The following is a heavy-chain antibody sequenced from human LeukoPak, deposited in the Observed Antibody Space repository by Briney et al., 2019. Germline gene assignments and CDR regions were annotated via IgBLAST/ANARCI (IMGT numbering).Heavy chain of an antibody. CDR1: GGSISSSSYY. V-gene: IGHV4-39*07. J-gene: IGHJ4*02. CDR3: ARDYDSSGYYPFDH. D-gene: IGHD3-22*01. CDR2: IYYSGST. Sequence: SETLSLTCTVSGGSISSSSYYWGWIRQPPGKGLEWIGSIYYSGSTYYNPSLKSRVTISVDTSKNQFSLKLSSVTAADTAVYYCARDYDSSGYYPFDHWGQGTLVTVSS.